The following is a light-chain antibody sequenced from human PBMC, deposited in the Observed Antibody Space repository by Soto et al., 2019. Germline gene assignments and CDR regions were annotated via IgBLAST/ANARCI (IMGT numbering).Light chain of an antibody. CDR3: QSYDNSLSGPVV. Sequence: QSVLSQPPSASGTPGQRVTISCSGSTSNIGPYTVSWYQQLPGTAPKLLIFGDTNRPSGVPDRFSGSKSGTSASLAISGLQAEDEAAYFCQSYDNSLSGPVVFGGGTQLTVL. CDR2: GDT. J-gene: IGLJ2*01. V-gene: IGLV1-40*01. CDR1: TSNIGPYT.